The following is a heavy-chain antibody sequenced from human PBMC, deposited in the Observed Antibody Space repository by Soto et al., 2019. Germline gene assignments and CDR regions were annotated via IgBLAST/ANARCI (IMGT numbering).Heavy chain of an antibody. CDR1: GFTFNTYV. J-gene: IGHJ3*02. Sequence: QVQLVESGGGVVQPGRSLTLSCAASGFTFNTYVMYWVRRPPGKGLEWVAVISSDGNSKYYADSVRGRFTISRDNSNXXXXXXXXXXXXXXXXXXXXXXXRXXXXXXXXNXAFDNWGQGTLVTVSS. V-gene: IGHV3-30-3*01. CDR2: ISSDGNSK. CDR3: XXXRXXXXXXXXNXAFDN.